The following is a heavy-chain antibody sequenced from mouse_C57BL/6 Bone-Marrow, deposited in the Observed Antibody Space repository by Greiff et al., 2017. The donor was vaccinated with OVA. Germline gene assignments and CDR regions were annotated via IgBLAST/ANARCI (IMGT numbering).Heavy chain of an antibody. V-gene: IGHV1-52*01. J-gene: IGHJ4*01. Sequence: QVQLQQPGAELVRPGSSVKLSCKASGYTFTSYWMHWVKQRPIQGLEWIGNIDPSDSETHYNQKFKDKATLTVDKSSSTAYMQLSSLTSEDSAVYYCATYYSNYGDYAMDYWGQGTSVTVSS. D-gene: IGHD2-5*01. CDR1: GYTFTSYW. CDR3: ATYYSNYGDYAMDY. CDR2: IDPSDSET.